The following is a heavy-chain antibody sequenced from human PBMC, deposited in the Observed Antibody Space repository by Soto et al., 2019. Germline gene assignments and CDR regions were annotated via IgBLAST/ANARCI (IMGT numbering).Heavy chain of an antibody. CDR1: GGSISSSSYY. V-gene: IGHV4-39*01. CDR3: ARHPATCIAAAGNCRWNSDPLYYFDY. Sequence: KASETLSLTCTVSGGSISSSSYYWGWIRQPPGKGLEWIGSIYYSGSTYYNPSLKSRVTISVDTSKNQFSLKLSSVTAADTAVYYCARHPATCIAAAGNCRWNSDPLYYFDYWGQGTLVTVSS. J-gene: IGHJ4*02. CDR2: IYYSGST. D-gene: IGHD6-13*01.